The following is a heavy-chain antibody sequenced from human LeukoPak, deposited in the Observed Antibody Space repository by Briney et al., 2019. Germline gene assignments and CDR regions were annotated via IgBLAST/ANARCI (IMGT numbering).Heavy chain of an antibody. CDR2: IWYDGSNK. J-gene: IGHJ4*02. D-gene: IGHD2-2*01. Sequence: PGRSLRLSCAASGFTFSSYGMHWVRQAPGKGLEWVAVIWYDGSNKYYADSVKGRFTISRDNSKNTLYLQMNSLRAEDTAVYYCARDVPLRSSTSCYPDYWGQGTLVTVSP. CDR3: ARDVPLRSSTSCYPDY. V-gene: IGHV3-33*01. CDR1: GFTFSSYG.